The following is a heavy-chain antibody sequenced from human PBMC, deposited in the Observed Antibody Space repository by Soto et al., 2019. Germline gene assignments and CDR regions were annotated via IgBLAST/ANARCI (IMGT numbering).Heavy chain of an antibody. D-gene: IGHD3-3*01. CDR2: INEDESNT. J-gene: IGHJ4*02. CDR1: GFTFINYW. CDR3: ARGLFLDY. V-gene: IGHV3-74*01. Sequence: PGGSLILSCATSGFTFINYWMHWVRQAPGKGPVWVSRINEDESNTNYADSVKGRFTISRDNAKNTLYLQMNSLRAEDTAVYYCARGLFLDYWGQGTRVSVSS.